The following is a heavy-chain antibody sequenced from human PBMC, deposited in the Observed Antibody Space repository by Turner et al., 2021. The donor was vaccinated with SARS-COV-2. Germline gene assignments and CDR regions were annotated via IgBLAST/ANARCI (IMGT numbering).Heavy chain of an antibody. Sequence: EQLLESWGGVVQPGRTLRSSCAASGLTSSSYAILWVRQAPGKGLEWVAVISYSGSNKYYADSVKGRFTIAENNSKHTLYLQMNGLGAEDTAVYYCARDVLKKEGGGKSDNWFDPWGQGTLVTVSS. CDR2: ISYSGSNK. D-gene: IGHD2-15*01. CDR3: ARDVLKKEGGGKSDNWFDP. CDR1: GLTSSSYA. V-gene: IGHV3-30*04. J-gene: IGHJ5*02.